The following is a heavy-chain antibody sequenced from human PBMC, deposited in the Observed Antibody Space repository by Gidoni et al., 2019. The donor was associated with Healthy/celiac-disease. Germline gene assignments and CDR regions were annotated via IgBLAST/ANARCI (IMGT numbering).Heavy chain of an antibody. J-gene: IGHJ4*02. Sequence: EVQLVESGGGLVQPGGSLRLSCAASGFTFSSYSMNWVSQAPGKGLEWVSYIGSSSSTIYYADSVKGRFTISRDNAKNSLYLQMNSLRDEDTAVYYCARDHGATVKTDSDYWGQGTLVTVSS. V-gene: IGHV3-48*02. D-gene: IGHD4-17*01. CDR1: GFTFSSYS. CDR2: IGSSSSTI. CDR3: ARDHGATVKTDSDY.